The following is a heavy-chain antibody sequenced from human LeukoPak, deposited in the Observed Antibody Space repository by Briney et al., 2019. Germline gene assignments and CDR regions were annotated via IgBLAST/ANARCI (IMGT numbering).Heavy chain of an antibody. CDR2: IYPGDSDT. Sequence: GESLKISCKGSGYSFTSYWIGWVRQMPGKGLEWMGIIYPGDSDTTYSPSLQGQVTISADTSINTAYLQWSSLRASDTAMYYCATSESQTRFDYWGQGTLVTVSS. V-gene: IGHV5-51*01. J-gene: IGHJ4*02. CDR3: ATSESQTRFDY. CDR1: GYSFTSYW. D-gene: IGHD1/OR15-1a*01.